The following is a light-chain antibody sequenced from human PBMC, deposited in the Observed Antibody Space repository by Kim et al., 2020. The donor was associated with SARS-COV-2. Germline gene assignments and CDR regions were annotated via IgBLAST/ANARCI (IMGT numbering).Light chain of an antibody. CDR3: QQSYSAPRT. Sequence: ASIGDRVTITCRASQSVRSYLNWYQQKPGKAPKILIHTASSLQSGVPSRFSGSGSATEFTLTITGLQTEDFATYYCQQSYSAPRTFGGGTKVDIK. V-gene: IGKV1-39*01. J-gene: IGKJ4*01. CDR1: QSVRSY. CDR2: TAS.